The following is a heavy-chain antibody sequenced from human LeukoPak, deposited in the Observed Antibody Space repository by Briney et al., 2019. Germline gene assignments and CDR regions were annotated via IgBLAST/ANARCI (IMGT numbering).Heavy chain of an antibody. V-gene: IGHV3-30*02. CDR1: GFIFSSYG. CDR3: ARGRTNVYYYMDV. D-gene: IGHD1-1*01. J-gene: IGHJ6*03. Sequence: PGGSLRLSCAASGFIFSSYGMHWVRQAPGKGLEWVAFIRYDGSNKYYADSVKGRFTISRDNSKNTLYLQMNSLRAEDTAVYYCARGRTNVYYYMDVWGKGTTVTISS. CDR2: IRYDGSNK.